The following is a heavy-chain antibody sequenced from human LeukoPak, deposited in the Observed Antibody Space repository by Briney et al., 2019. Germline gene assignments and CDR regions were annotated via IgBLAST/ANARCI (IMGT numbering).Heavy chain of an antibody. D-gene: IGHD5-18*01. CDR2: IYYSGST. J-gene: IGHJ4*02. Sequence: PSETLSLTCTLSGGSISTYYWSWVRQPPGKGLEWIGYIYYSGSTNYNPSLKSRVTISVDTSKNQFSLKLGSVTAADTAVYYCARDVGTALVTGDYWGQGTLVTVSS. V-gene: IGHV4-59*12. CDR1: GGSISTYY. CDR3: ARDVGTALVTGDY.